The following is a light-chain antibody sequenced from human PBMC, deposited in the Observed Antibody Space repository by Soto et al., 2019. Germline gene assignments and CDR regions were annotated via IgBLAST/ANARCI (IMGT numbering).Light chain of an antibody. Sequence: GLTQSPATLSLSQGERATLSCRASQSIHTSLAWYQQKSGKPPRLVIYDSTLRANGVPDRFGGSRSGTEFTLTINSLEPEDFAVYYCQQRNVWPPITFGQGTRLENK. CDR1: QSIHTS. J-gene: IGKJ5*01. CDR3: QQRNVWPPIT. V-gene: IGKV3-11*01. CDR2: DST.